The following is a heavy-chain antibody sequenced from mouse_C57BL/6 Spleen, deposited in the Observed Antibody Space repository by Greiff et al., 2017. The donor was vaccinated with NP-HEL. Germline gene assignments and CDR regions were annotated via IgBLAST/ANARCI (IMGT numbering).Heavy chain of an antibody. CDR2: IWRGGST. CDR3: AKRDSYGSSNSFAY. D-gene: IGHD1-1*01. V-gene: IGHV2-5*01. J-gene: IGHJ3*01. Sequence: VKLMESGPGLVQPSQCLSITCTVSGFSLTSYGVHWVRQSPGQGLEWLGVIWRGGSTDYNAAFMSRLSITKDNSKGQVFIKMNSLQADDTAIYYCAKRDSYGSSNSFAYWGQGTLVTVSA. CDR1: GFSLTSYG.